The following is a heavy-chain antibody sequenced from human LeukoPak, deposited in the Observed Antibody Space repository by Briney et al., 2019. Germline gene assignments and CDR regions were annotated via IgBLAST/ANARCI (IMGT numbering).Heavy chain of an antibody. V-gene: IGHV4-30-4*01. CDR2: IYYSGST. J-gene: IGHJ4*02. CDR3: ARDRSDYYGSGSYIDY. CDR1: GGSISSGDYH. Sequence: SETLSLTCTVSGGSISSGDYHWSWIRQPPGKGLEWIGYIYYSGSTYYNPSLKSRVTISVDTSKNQFSLKLSSVTAADTAVYYCARDRSDYYGSGSYIDYWGQGTLVTVSS. D-gene: IGHD3-10*01.